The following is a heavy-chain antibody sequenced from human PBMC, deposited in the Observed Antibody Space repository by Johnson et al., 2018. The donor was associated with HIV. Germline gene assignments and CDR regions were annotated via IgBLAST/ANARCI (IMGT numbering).Heavy chain of an antibody. CDR3: ARRTVTALFDI. CDR1: GFTFSDYY. V-gene: IGHV3-11*04. CDR2: ISSSGDII. J-gene: IGHJ3*02. Sequence: QVQLVESGGGLVKPGGSLRLSCAASGFTFSDYYMTWIRQAPGKGLEWLSFISSSGDIIRYADSVKGRFTISRDNVKNSLILQMNSLRDEDTAVYYCARRTVTALFDIWGQGTLVTVSS. D-gene: IGHD4-17*01.